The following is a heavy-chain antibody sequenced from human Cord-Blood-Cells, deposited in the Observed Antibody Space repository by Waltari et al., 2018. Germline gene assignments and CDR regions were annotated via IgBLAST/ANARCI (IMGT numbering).Heavy chain of an antibody. V-gene: IGHV4-38-2*01. Sequence: QVQLQESGPGLVKPSETLSLTCAVPGYSIRSGYYWGWIRQPPGKGLEWIGSIYHSGSTYYNPSLKSRVTISVDTSKNQFSLKLSSVTAADMAVYYCASGQWELRVYDYWGQGTLVTVSS. J-gene: IGHJ4*02. CDR3: ASGQWELRVYDY. D-gene: IGHD1-26*01. CDR1: GYSIRSGYY. CDR2: IYHSGST.